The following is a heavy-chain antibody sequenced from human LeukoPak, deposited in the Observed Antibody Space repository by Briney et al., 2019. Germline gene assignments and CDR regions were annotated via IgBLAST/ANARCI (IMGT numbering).Heavy chain of an antibody. CDR2: MYYSGST. D-gene: IGHD2-2*01. CDR3: ARDADIVVVPAANFDY. CDR1: GGSISSSSYY. J-gene: IGHJ4*02. Sequence: SETLSLTCTVSGGSISSSSYYWGWIRQPPGKGLEWIASMYYSGSTYYNPSLKSRVTISVDTSKNQFSLKLSSVTAADTAVYYCARDADIVVVPAANFDYWGQGTLVTVSS. V-gene: IGHV4-39*02.